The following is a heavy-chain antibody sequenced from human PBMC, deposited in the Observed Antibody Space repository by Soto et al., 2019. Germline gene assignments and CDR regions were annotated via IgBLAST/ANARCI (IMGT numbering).Heavy chain of an antibody. D-gene: IGHD3-3*01. CDR2: ISGSGGST. Sequence: EVQLLESGGGLVQPGGSLRLSCAASGFTFSSYAMSWVRQAPGKGLEWVSAISGSGGSTYYADSVKGRITISRDNSKNTLYLQMNSLRAEDTAVYYCAKAGGGVVIIPLDYWGQGTLVTVSS. V-gene: IGHV3-23*01. CDR3: AKAGGGVVIIPLDY. CDR1: GFTFSSYA. J-gene: IGHJ4*02.